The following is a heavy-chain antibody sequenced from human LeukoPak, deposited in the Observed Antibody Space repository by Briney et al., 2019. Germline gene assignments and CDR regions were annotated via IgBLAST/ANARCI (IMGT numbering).Heavy chain of an antibody. J-gene: IGHJ4*02. Sequence: SVKVSCKTSGDTFNNYGIIWVRQAPGQGLEWMGGIIPIFDTTDSAQKFQGRVTIGADESTTTAYMELNSLRSEDTAVYYCARLVFTRLGATLGLDYWGQGTLVTVSS. CDR1: GDTFNNYG. D-gene: IGHD1-26*01. CDR3: ARLVFTRLGATLGLDY. CDR2: IIPIFDTT. V-gene: IGHV1-69*13.